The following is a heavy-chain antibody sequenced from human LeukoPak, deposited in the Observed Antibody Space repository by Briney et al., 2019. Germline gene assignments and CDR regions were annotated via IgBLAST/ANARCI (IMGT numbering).Heavy chain of an antibody. J-gene: IGHJ4*02. Sequence: GGSLRLSCAASGFNFSSDLMHWLGQAPGKGLVWISRINYDGTTTSYADSVKGRFTISRGNAKNTLYLQMNSLRAEDTAAFFCGRGRPRGYSGYVIDYWGQGTPITVSS. D-gene: IGHD5-12*01. CDR3: GRGRPRGYSGYVIDY. CDR2: INYDGTTT. CDR1: GFNFSSDL. V-gene: IGHV3-74*01.